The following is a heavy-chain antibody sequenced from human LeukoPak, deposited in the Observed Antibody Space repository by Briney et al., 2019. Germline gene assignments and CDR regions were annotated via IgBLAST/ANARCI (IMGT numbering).Heavy chain of an antibody. J-gene: IGHJ4*02. CDR1: GFTFDDYG. V-gene: IGHV3-20*04. D-gene: IGHD5-18*01. CDR3: AKGSLAMALDY. Sequence: GGSLRLSCAASGFTFDDYGMSWVRQAPGKGLEWVSGINWNGGSTGYTDSVKGRFTISRDNAKNSLYLQMNSLRAEDMALYYCAKGSLAMALDYWGQGTLVTVSS. CDR2: INWNGGST.